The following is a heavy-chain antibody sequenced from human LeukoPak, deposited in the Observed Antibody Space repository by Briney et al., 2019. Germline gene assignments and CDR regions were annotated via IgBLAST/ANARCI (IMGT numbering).Heavy chain of an antibody. Sequence: PGGSLRLSCAASGFTFSSYEMNWVRQAPGKGLEWVSYISSSGSTIYYADSVKGRLTISRDNAKNSLYLQMNSLRAEDTAVYYCAPWGGNYLRTLDYWGQGTLHTDSS. D-gene: IGHD1-7*01. J-gene: IGHJ4*02. CDR1: GFTFSSYE. CDR2: ISSSGSTI. CDR3: APWGGNYLRTLDY. V-gene: IGHV3-48*03.